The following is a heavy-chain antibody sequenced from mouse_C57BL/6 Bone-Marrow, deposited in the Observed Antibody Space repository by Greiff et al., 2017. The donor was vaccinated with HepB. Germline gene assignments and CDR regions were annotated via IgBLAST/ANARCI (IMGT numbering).Heavy chain of an antibody. CDR3: ARGGLIYYDYYYAMDY. J-gene: IGHJ4*01. CDR2: IHPNSGST. V-gene: IGHV1-64*01. Sequence: VQLQQPGAELVKPGASVKLSCKASGYTFTSYWMHWVKQRPGQGLEWIGMIHPNSGSTNYNEKFKSKATLTVDKSSSTAYMQLSSLTSEDSAVYYCARGGLIYYDYYYAMDYWGQGTSVTVSS. D-gene: IGHD2-4*01. CDR1: GYTFTSYW.